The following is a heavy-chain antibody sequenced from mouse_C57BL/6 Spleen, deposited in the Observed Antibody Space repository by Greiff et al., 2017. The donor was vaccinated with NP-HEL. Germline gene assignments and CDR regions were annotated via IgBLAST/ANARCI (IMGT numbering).Heavy chain of an antibody. Sequence: VKLQESGPELVKPGASVKISCKASGYAFSSSWMNWVKQRPGKGLEWIGRIYPGDGDTNYNGKFKGKATLTADKSSSTAYMQLSSLTSEDSAVYFCARQDSSGPAWFAYWGQGTLVTVSA. V-gene: IGHV1-82*01. J-gene: IGHJ3*01. D-gene: IGHD3-2*02. CDR3: ARQDSSGPAWFAY. CDR1: GYAFSSSW. CDR2: IYPGDGDT.